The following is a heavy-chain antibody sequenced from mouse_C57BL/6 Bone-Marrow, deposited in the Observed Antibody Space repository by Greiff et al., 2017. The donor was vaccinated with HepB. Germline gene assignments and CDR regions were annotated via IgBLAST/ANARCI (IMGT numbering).Heavy chain of an antibody. J-gene: IGHJ2*01. CDR1: GYTFTSYG. Sequence: QVQLKESGAELARPGASVKLSCKASGYTFTSYGISWVKQRTGQGLEWIGEIYPRSGNTYYNEKFKGKATLTADKSSSTAYMELRSLTSEDSAVYFCARRCPLYDGSYYFDYWGQGTTLTVSS. CDR2: IYPRSGNT. V-gene: IGHV1-81*01. D-gene: IGHD2-3*01. CDR3: ARRCPLYDGSYYFDY.